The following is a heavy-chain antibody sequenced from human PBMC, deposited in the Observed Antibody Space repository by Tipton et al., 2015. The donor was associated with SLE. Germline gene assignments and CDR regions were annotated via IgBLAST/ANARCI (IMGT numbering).Heavy chain of an antibody. Sequence: TLSLTCAVYGGSFSGYYWSWIRQPPGKGLEWIGEINHSGSTNYNPSLKSRVTISVDTSKNQFSLKLSSVTAADTAVYYCARVDRSSWYEGYYFDYWGQGTLVTVPS. D-gene: IGHD6-13*01. CDR2: INHSGST. CDR3: ARVDRSSWYEGYYFDY. CDR1: GGSFSGYY. V-gene: IGHV4-34*01. J-gene: IGHJ4*02.